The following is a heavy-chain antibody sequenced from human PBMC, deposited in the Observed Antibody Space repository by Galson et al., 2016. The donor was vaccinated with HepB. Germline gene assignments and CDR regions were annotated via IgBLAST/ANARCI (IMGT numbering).Heavy chain of an antibody. J-gene: IGHJ4*02. D-gene: IGHD1-1*01. V-gene: IGHV3-48*03. Sequence: SLRLSCAASGFTFRSHGMYWVRQAPGKGLEWVSYISSSGIIRYYADSVKGRFTISRDHAKNSLYLQMNSLRAEDTAVYYCARGRLEKIDYWGQGTLVTVSS. CDR1: GFTFRSHG. CDR2: ISSSGIIR. CDR3: ARGRLEKIDY.